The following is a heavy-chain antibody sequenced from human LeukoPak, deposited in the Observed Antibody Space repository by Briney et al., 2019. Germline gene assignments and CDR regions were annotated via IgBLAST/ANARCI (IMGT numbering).Heavy chain of an antibody. CDR1: GYTFTGYY. J-gene: IGHJ5*02. Sequence: VASVTVSCKASGYTFTGYYMHWVRQAPGQGLEWMGIINPSGGSTSYAQKFQGRVTITRDMSTSTVYMELSSLRSEDTAVYYCARGDAYCGGDCYSLTTPYNWFDPWGQGTLVTVSS. V-gene: IGHV1-46*01. CDR3: ARGDAYCGGDCYSLTTPYNWFDP. D-gene: IGHD2-21*02. CDR2: INPSGGST.